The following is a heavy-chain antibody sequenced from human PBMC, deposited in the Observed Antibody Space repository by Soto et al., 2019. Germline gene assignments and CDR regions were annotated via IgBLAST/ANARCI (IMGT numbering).Heavy chain of an antibody. CDR2: ISSSSSTI. Sequence: PGGSLSLSCAASGFTFSSYSMNWVRQAPGKGLEWVSYISSSSSTIYYADSVKGRFTIYRDNAKNSLYLQMNSLRDEDTAVYYCARVPGKFRQLNYFTYCGQGTLVTVSS. D-gene: IGHD1-1*01. CDR1: GFTFSSYS. J-gene: IGHJ4*02. CDR3: ARVPGKFRQLNYFTY. V-gene: IGHV3-48*02.